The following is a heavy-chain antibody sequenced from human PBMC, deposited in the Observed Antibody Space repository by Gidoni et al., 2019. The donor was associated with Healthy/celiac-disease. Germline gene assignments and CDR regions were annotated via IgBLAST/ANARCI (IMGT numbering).Heavy chain of an antibody. V-gene: IGHV3-15*01. CDR2: IKSKTDGGTT. Sequence: LVGRIKSKTDGGTTDYAAPVKVRFTTSREDSKNTLYMQMNSLKTEDTAVYYCTTEDVITMIDYWGQGTLVTVSS. J-gene: IGHJ4*02. D-gene: IGHD3-22*01. CDR3: TTEDVITMIDY.